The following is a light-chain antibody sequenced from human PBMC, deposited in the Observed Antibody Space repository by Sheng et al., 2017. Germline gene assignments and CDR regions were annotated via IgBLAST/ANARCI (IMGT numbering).Light chain of an antibody. V-gene: IGKV3-15*01. CDR2: GAS. Sequence: EIVMTQSPATLSVSPGERVTLSCRASQSVSSNLAWYQQKPGQAPRLIIYGASTRATGIPARFSGSGSGTEFTLTISSLQSEDFAVYYCQQYNNWPRTFGQGTKVEIK. J-gene: IGKJ1*01. CDR3: QQYNNWPRT. CDR1: QSVSSN.